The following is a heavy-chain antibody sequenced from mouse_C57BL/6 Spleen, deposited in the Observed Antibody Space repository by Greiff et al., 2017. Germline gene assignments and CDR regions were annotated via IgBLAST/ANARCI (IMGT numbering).Heavy chain of an antibody. CDR3: ARSLTGDGYFDY. J-gene: IGHJ2*01. CDR2: IYPGDGDT. CDR1: GYAFSSSW. D-gene: IGHD4-1*01. Sequence: QVQLQQSGPELVKPGASVKISCKASGYAFSSSWMNWVKQRPGTGLEWIGRIYPGDGDTNYNGKFKGKATLTADKSSSTAYMQLSSLTSEDSAVYFCARSLTGDGYFDYWGQGTTLTVSS. V-gene: IGHV1-82*01.